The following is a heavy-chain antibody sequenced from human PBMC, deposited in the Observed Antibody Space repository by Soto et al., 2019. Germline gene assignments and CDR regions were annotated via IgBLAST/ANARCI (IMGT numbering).Heavy chain of an antibody. CDR3: ARTYCSTTSCSDYFDS. CDR2: INPNSGGT. J-gene: IGHJ4*02. CDR1: GFTFTGYH. V-gene: IGHV1-2*02. D-gene: IGHD2-2*01. Sequence: VASVKVSCKTSGFTFTGYHMHWVRQAPGQGLEWMGWINPNSGGTNYAQKFQGRVTMTRDTSISTAYMELSRLTSDDTAVYYCARTYCSTTSCSDYFDSWGQGTMVTVSS.